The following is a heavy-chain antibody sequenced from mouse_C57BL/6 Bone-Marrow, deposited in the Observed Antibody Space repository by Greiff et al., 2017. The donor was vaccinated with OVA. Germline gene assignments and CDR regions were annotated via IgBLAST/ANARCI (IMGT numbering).Heavy chain of an antibody. Sequence: VQLQQSGAELVRPGASVKLSCTASGFNIKDDYMHWVKQRPEQGLEWIGWIDPENGDTEYASKFQGKATITADTSSNTAYLQLSSLTSEDTAVYDCTTLIYYDYIAYWGQGTLVTVSA. CDR1: GFNIKDDY. CDR2: IDPENGDT. CDR3: TTLIYYDYIAY. J-gene: IGHJ3*01. V-gene: IGHV14-4*01. D-gene: IGHD2-4*01.